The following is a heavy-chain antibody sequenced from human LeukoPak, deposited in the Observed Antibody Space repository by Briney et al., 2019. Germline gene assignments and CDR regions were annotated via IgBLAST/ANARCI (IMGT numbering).Heavy chain of an antibody. J-gene: IGHJ4*02. Sequence: SSETLSLTCAVYGGSFSGYYWSWIRQPPGKGLEWIGEINHSGSTNYNPSLKSRVTISVDTSKNQFSLKLSSVTAAGTAVYYCAGGQGDTIFYGYWGQGTLVTVSS. CDR2: INHSGST. CDR1: GGSFSGYY. CDR3: AGGQGDTIFYGY. D-gene: IGHD3-9*01. V-gene: IGHV4-34*01.